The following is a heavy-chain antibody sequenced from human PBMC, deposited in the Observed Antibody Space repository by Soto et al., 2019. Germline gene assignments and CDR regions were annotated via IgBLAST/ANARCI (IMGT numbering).Heavy chain of an antibody. CDR3: ARVNYDFWSGYSPYYYYYGMDV. CDR1: GGSISDYY. J-gene: IGHJ6*02. CDR2: TYYSGNT. D-gene: IGHD3-3*01. V-gene: IGHV4-59*01. Sequence: LSLTCTVSGGSISDYYRSWIRQPPGKGLEWIGYTYYSGNTNYNPSLKSRVTISVDTSKNQFSLKLSSVTAADTAVYYCARVNYDFWSGYSPYYYYYGMDVWGQGTTVTVSS.